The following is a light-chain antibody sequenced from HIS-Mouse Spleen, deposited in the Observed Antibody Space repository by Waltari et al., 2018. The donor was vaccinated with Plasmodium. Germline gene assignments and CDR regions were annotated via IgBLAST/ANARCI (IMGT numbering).Light chain of an antibody. J-gene: IGKJ2*01. V-gene: IGKV1D-8*02. CDR1: QGISSY. Sequence: AIWMTQSPSLLSASTGERVTLSCRMRQGISSYLAWYQQKPGKAPELLIYAASTLQSGVPSRFSGSGSGTDFTLTISCLQSEDFATYYCQQYYSFPYTFGQGTKLEIK. CDR2: AAS. CDR3: QQYYSFPYT.